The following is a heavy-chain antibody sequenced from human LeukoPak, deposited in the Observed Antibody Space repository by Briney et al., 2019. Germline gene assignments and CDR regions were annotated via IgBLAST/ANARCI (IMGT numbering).Heavy chain of an antibody. CDR2: IKQDGKEK. J-gene: IGHJ4*02. CDR3: ARDPRGSEYSHFDS. CDR1: GFTFSSSY. V-gene: IGHV3-7*01. D-gene: IGHD3-10*01. Sequence: GGSLRLSCAASGFTFSSSYMSWVRQAPGKGLEWVANIKQDGKEKHYVDSVKGRFTISRDNAKRSLYLQMDSLRAEDTAVYYGARDPRGSEYSHFDSWGQGTQVTVSP.